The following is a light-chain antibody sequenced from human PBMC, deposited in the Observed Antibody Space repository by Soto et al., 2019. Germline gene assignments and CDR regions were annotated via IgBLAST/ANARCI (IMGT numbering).Light chain of an antibody. J-gene: IGKJ4*01. CDR2: GAS. Sequence: IVLSQSPGTLSLTPGERATLSCRASQSVSTNLAWYQHKPGQAPRLLISGASTRATGLPDRFSGSGSGTDFTLTISGLEPEDFAVYYCQQYVRSPLTFGGGTKVDIK. V-gene: IGKV3-20*01. CDR3: QQYVRSPLT. CDR1: QSVSTN.